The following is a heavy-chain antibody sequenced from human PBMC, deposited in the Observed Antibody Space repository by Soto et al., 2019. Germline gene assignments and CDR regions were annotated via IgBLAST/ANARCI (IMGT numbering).Heavy chain of an antibody. D-gene: IGHD3-3*02. CDR1: GDSISSSSYY. Sequence: SETLSLTCAVSGDSISSSSYYWAWIRQPPGKGLEWLGSIHYRANSYYSPSLKSRITISVDTSKNQISLRLSSVTAADTALYYCARPLQLAVSGFDPWGQGTLVTVSS. V-gene: IGHV4-39*01. CDR3: ARPLQLAVSGFDP. J-gene: IGHJ5*02. CDR2: IHYRANS.